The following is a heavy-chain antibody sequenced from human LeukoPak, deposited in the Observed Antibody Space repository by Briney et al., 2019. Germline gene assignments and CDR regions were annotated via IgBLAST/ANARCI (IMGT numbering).Heavy chain of an antibody. V-gene: IGHV3-23*01. CDR1: GFAFSGYA. D-gene: IGHD1-26*01. CDR2: TGARGDVT. J-gene: IGHJ4*02. CDR3: AKVHYTASFPGSFPGRNYFGS. Sequence: PGGPLRLSCTVSGFAFSGYAMSWVRQAPGKGPEWVSSTGARGDVTYSADSVKGRFTISRDNSKRTLFLQMNSLRAEDTAVYYCAKVHYTASFPGSFPGRNYFGSWGQGSLVTVSS.